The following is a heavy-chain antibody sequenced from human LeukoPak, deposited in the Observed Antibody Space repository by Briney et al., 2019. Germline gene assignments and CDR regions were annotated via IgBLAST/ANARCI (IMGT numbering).Heavy chain of an antibody. CDR3: ARGPPGIAAADRTARFQH. CDR1: GGSISSGDYY. Sequence: TSETLSLTCTVSGGSISSGDYYWSWIRQPPGKGLEWIGYIYYSGSTYYNPSLKSRVTISVDTSKNQFSLKLSSVTAADTAVYYCARGPPGIAAADRTARFQHWGQGTLVTVSS. D-gene: IGHD6-13*01. J-gene: IGHJ1*01. CDR2: IYYSGST. V-gene: IGHV4-30-4*01.